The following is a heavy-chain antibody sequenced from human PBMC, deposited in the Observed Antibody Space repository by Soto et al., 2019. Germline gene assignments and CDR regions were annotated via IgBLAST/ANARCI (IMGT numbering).Heavy chain of an antibody. CDR2: INPNSGGT. J-gene: IGHJ6*02. CDR3: ARXQYYYDSSGYYNYGMDV. CDR1: GYTFTGYY. Sequence: ASVKVSCKASGYTFTGYYMHWVRQAPGQGLEWMGWINPNSGGTNYAQKFQGWVTMTRDTSISTAYMELSRLRSDDTAVYYCARXQYYYDSSGYYNYGMDVWGQGTTVTVSS. V-gene: IGHV1-2*04. D-gene: IGHD3-22*01.